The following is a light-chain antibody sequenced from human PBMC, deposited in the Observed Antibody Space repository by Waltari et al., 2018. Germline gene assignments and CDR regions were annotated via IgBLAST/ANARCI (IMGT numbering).Light chain of an antibody. CDR1: NFGSKN. CDR3: QVWDSGSDHYV. CDR2: DDG. V-gene: IGLV3-21*02. J-gene: IGLJ1*01. Sequence: SYVLTQPPSVSVAPGQTARISCDGNNFGSKNVHWYQLKPGQAPVLVVYDDGDRPSGIPERFSGSNSGDTATLTISRVDAGDEADYYCQVWDSGSDHYVFGTVTKVTVL.